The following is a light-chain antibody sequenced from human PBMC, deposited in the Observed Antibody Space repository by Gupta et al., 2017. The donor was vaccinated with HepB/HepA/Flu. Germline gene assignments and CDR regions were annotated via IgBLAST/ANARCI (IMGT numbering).Light chain of an antibody. Sequence: EIVLTQSPATLPLSPGERATLSCRASQSVSNYLAWYQQKPRQAPRLLIYDASNRATGIPARFSGSGSGTDFTLTISSGEPEDFAVYYCQQRNNWPPITFGQGTRVEIK. V-gene: IGKV3-11*01. CDR1: QSVSNY. CDR3: QQRNNWPPIT. CDR2: DAS. J-gene: IGKJ5*01.